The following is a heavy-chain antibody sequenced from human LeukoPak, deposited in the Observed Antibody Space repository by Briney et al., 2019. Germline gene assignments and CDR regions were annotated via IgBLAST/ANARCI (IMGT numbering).Heavy chain of an antibody. CDR3: AGYYGGRPYFDY. CDR2: IYYSGST. J-gene: IGHJ4*02. Sequence: PSETLSLTCTVSGGSVSSSSCYWGWIRQPPGKGLEWIGSIYYSGSTYYNPSLKSRVTISVDTSKNQFSLKLSSVTAADTAVYYCAGYYGGRPYFDYWGQGTPVTVSS. V-gene: IGHV4-39*07. CDR1: GGSVSSSSCY. D-gene: IGHD4-23*01.